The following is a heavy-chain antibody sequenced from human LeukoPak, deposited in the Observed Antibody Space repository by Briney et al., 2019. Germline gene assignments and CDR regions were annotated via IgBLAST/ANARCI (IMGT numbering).Heavy chain of an antibody. V-gene: IGHV3-53*01. CDR2: IYSGGST. J-gene: IGHJ4*02. CDR1: GFTVSSNY. CDR3: ARRAGDYSHPYDY. D-gene: IGHD3-22*01. Sequence: GGSLRLSCAASGFTVSSNYMSWVRQAPGKGLEWVSIIYSGGSTFYADSVKGRFTISRDNSKNTLYLQMNSLRAEDTAVYYCARRAGDYSHPYDYWGQGILVTVSS.